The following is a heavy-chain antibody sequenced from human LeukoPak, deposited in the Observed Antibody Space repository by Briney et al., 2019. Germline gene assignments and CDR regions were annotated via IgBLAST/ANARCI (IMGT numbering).Heavy chain of an antibody. Sequence: PGGSLRLSCTASGFTFSRYWLDWVRQAPGRGLVWAARINSEGSSKTYADSVKGRFTISRDNAKNTLYLQMNSLRAEDTAVYYCARVPTAMENYFDYWGQGTLVTVSS. J-gene: IGHJ4*02. CDR3: ARVPTAMENYFDY. CDR1: GFTFSRYW. V-gene: IGHV3-74*01. D-gene: IGHD5-18*01. CDR2: INSEGSSK.